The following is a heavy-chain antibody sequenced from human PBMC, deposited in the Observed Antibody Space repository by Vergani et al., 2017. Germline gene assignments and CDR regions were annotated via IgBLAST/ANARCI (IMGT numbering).Heavy chain of an antibody. CDR1: GGTFSSYA. J-gene: IGHJ4*02. CDR3: ARGMATRGAFDY. Sequence: QVQLVQSGAEVKKPGSSVKVSCKASGGTFSSYAISWVRQAPGQGLEWMGIINPSGGSTSYAQKFQGRVTMTRDTSTSTVYMELSSLRSEDTAVYYCARGMATRGAFDYWGQGTLVTVSS. D-gene: IGHD5-24*01. CDR2: INPSGGST. V-gene: IGHV1-46*03.